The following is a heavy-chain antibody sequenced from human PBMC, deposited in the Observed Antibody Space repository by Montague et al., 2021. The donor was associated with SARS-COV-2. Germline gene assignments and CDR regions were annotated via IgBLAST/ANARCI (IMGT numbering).Heavy chain of an antibody. CDR3: VRVGVSNWYSFFDY. Sequence: SETLSLTCTVSGGSISSGGYYWSWIRQPPGKGLEWIGYIFNSGSTNYNPSLKSRVTISVDTSKNQLSLRLRSVTAADTAVYYCVRVGVSNWYSFFDYWGQGTLVTVSS. J-gene: IGHJ4*02. V-gene: IGHV4-61*08. CDR2: IFNSGST. D-gene: IGHD6-13*01. CDR1: GGSISSGGYY.